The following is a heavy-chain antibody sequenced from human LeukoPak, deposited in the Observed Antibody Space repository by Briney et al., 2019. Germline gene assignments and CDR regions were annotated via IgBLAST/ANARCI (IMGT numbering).Heavy chain of an antibody. CDR1: GFTFSSYS. J-gene: IGHJ4*02. V-gene: IGHV3-48*01. CDR3: ARDFPYYDSSGYYYGDYFDY. D-gene: IGHD3-22*01. Sequence: GGSPRLSCAASGFTFSSYSMNWVRQAPGKGLEWASYISSSSSTIYYADSVKGRFTISRDNAKNSLYLQMNSLRAEDTAVYYCARDFPYYDSSGYYYGDYFDYWGQGTLVTVSS. CDR2: ISSSSSTI.